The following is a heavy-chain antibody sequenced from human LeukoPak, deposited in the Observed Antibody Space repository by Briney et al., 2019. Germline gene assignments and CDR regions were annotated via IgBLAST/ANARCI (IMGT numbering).Heavy chain of an antibody. J-gene: IGHJ6*04. Sequence: GGSLRLSCAASGFTFSSYAMHWVRQAPGKGLEWVAVISYDGSNKYYADSVKGRFTISRDHSKHPLYLQMNSLRAEDTAVCSCARSREKGLGSYGMDVWGKGTTVTVSS. D-gene: IGHD6-19*01. CDR1: GFTFSSYA. V-gene: IGHV3-30*04. CDR3: ARSREKGLGSYGMDV. CDR2: ISYDGSNK.